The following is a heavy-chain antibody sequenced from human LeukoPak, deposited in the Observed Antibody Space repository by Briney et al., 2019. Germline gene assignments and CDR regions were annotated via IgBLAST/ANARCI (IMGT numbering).Heavy chain of an antibody. CDR3: ARDRQQLGQNWFDP. CDR1: GYTFTGYY. Sequence: GASVKVSCKGSGYTFTGYYLHWVRQAPGQGLEWMGWINPNSGGTNYAQKFQGRVTMTRDTSISTAYMELSRLRSDDTAVYYCARDRQQLGQNWFDPWGQGTLVTVSS. D-gene: IGHD6-13*01. V-gene: IGHV1-2*02. J-gene: IGHJ5*02. CDR2: INPNSGGT.